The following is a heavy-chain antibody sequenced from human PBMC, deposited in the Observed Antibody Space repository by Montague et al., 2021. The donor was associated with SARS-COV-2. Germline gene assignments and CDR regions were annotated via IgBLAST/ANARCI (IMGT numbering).Heavy chain of an antibody. CDR1: GFSLSTSGMC. CDR3: ARIWGATRGDACDI. CDR2: XXWDDDK. Sequence: PALVKPTQTLTLTCNFSGFSLSTSGMCVSWIRQPPGKALEWLALXXWDDDKYYSTSLKTRLTISKDTSKNQVVLTMTNMDPVDTATYYCARIWGATRGDACDIWGQGTMVTVSS. V-gene: IGHV2-70*01. D-gene: IGHD1-26*01. J-gene: IGHJ3*02.